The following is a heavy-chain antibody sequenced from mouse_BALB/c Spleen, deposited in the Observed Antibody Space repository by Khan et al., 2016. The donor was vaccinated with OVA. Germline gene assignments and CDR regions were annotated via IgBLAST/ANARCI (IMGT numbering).Heavy chain of an antibody. Sequence: QIQLVQSGPELKKPGETVRISCKASGYTFTTAGMQWVQKMPGKGLKWIGWINTHSGVPKYAEDFKGRFVFSLETSASTAYLQITNLKNEDTATDFCARGGAACYRNDGGAMDPVGQGTSGTVFS. CDR1: GYTFTTAG. V-gene: IGHV9-4*02. D-gene: IGHD2-14*01. CDR2: INTHSGVP. J-gene: IGHJ4*01. CDR3: ARGGAACYRNDGGAMDP.